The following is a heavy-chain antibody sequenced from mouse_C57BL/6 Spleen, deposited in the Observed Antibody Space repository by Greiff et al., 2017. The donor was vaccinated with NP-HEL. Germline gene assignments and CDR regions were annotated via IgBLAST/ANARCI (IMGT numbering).Heavy chain of an antibody. CDR2: ISSGSSTI. CDR1: GFTFSDYG. D-gene: IGHD2-2*01. J-gene: IGHJ4*01. CDR3: ARKYYGYHDAMDY. Sequence: EVKLVESGGGLVKPGGSLKLSCAASGFTFSDYGMHWVRQAPEKGLEWVAYISSGSSTIYYADTVKGRFTISRDNAKNTLFLQMTSLRSEDTAMYYCARKYYGYHDAMDYWGQGTSVTVSS. V-gene: IGHV5-17*01.